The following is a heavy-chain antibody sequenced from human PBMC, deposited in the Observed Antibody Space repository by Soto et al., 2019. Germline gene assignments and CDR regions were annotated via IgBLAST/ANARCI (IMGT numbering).Heavy chain of an antibody. D-gene: IGHD3-3*01. CDR3: ARVRDWFDP. CDR2: IDHSGYT. J-gene: IGHJ5*02. V-gene: IGHV4-34*01. Sequence: SETLSLTCAVYGGSFSGYYWNWIRQPPGKGLEWIGEIDHSGYTNYNPSLKSRVTISVDTSKNQFSLRLTSVTAAGTAVYYCARVRDWFDPWGQGTLVTVSS. CDR1: GGSFSGYY.